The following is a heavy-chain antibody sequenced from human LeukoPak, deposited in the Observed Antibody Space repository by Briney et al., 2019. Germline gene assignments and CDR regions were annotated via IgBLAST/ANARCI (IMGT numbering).Heavy chain of an antibody. CDR1: GYNFSNCL. CDR3: ARHGGGGSGGNSGFDY. V-gene: IGHV5-51*01. J-gene: IGHJ4*02. D-gene: IGHD4-23*01. CDR2: IYPGDSDT. Sequence: PGESLKISCEGSGYNFSNCLIGWVRQMPGKDLEWMGIIYPGDSDTRYGPSFQGQVTISADKSISTAYLQWSSLKASDTAMYYCARHGGGGSGGNSGFDYWGQGTLVTVSS.